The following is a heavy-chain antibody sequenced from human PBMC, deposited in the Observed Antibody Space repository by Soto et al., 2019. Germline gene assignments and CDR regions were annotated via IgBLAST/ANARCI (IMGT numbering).Heavy chain of an antibody. Sequence: SETPSLTCTVSCGSISSGDYYWSWIRQPPGKGLEWIGYIYYSGSTYYNPSLKSRVTISVDTSKNQFSLKLSSVTAADTAVYYCASVSGYDFSIDYWGQGTLVTVSS. CDR1: CGSISSGDYY. J-gene: IGHJ4*02. CDR2: IYYSGST. CDR3: ASVSGYDFSIDY. V-gene: IGHV4-30-4*01. D-gene: IGHD5-12*01.